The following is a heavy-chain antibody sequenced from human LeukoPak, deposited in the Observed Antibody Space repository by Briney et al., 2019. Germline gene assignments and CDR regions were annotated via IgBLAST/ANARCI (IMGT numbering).Heavy chain of an antibody. CDR1: GSTFSRHS. Sequence: GGSPRLSCAASGSTFSRHSMNWVRQAPGKGLEWVSYISSGSSYIYYADSVKGRFTISRDNAENSLYLQMNSLRGEDTAVYYCARGGLNYADASDIWGQGTMVTVSS. D-gene: IGHD4-11*01. V-gene: IGHV3-21*04. J-gene: IGHJ3*02. CDR3: ARGGLNYADASDI. CDR2: ISSGSSYI.